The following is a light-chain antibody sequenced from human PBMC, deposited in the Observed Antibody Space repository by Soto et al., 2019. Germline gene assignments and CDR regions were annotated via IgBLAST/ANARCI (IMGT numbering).Light chain of an antibody. V-gene: IGLV1-47*01. Sequence: QSVLTQPPSASGTPGQRVTISCSGSSSNIGSNYVYWYQQLPGTAPKLLIYRNNQRPSGVSDRFSGSKSGTSAFLAISGLRSEDEAGYYCAAWDDSLSGRVFGGGTKLTVL. J-gene: IGLJ2*01. CDR2: RNN. CDR3: AAWDDSLSGRV. CDR1: SSNIGSNY.